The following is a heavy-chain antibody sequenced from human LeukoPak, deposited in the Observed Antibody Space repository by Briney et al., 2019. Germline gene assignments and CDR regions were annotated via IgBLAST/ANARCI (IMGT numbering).Heavy chain of an antibody. CDR2: ISSSGSTI. V-gene: IGHV3-48*03. CDR1: GFTFSSYE. CDR3: ARDPQGMDV. Sequence: GGSLRLSCAASGFTFSSYEMNWVRQAPGKGLEWVSYISSSGSTIYYADSVKGRFTISRDNAKNSLYLQMNSLRAEDTAVYYRARDPQGMDVWGKGTTVTVSS. J-gene: IGHJ6*04.